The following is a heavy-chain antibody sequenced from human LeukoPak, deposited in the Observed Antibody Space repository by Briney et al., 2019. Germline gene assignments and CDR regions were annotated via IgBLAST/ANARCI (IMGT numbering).Heavy chain of an antibody. CDR1: GFTFSNAW. V-gene: IGHV3-15*01. CDR2: IKSKTDGGTT. D-gene: IGHD3-22*01. CDR3: TTSYYDSSGYRA. Sequence: GGSLRLSCAASGFTFSNAWMSWVRQAPGKGLEWVGRIKSKTDGGTTDYAAPVKGRFTISRDDSKNTVYLQMNSLKTEDTAVYYCTTSYYDSSGYRAWGQGTLVTVSS. J-gene: IGHJ4*02.